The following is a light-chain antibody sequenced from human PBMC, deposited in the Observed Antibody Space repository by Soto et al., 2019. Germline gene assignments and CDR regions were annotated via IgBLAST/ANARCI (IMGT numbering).Light chain of an antibody. J-gene: IGKJ4*01. CDR2: AAS. CDR1: QDISSW. Sequence: DIQMTQSPSSVFASVGDRVIISCRASQDISSWLAWYQQKPGAAPKLLIYAASRLQSGVPSRFSGSASGTDFTLTISNLQPEDFATHYCQQADSFPLTFGEGTKVEIK. CDR3: QQADSFPLT. V-gene: IGKV1D-12*01.